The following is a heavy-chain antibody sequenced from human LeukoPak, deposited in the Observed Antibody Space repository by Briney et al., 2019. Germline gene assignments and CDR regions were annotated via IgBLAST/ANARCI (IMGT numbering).Heavy chain of an antibody. J-gene: IGHJ6*03. D-gene: IGHD3-10*01. CDR2: IYYSGST. CDR1: GGSISSSSYY. V-gene: IGHV4-39*07. CDR3: ARVGVHYGSGSYYKRSYYYMDV. Sequence: SETLSLTCTVSGGSISSSSYYWGWIRQPPGKGLEWIGSIYYSGSTYYNPSLKSRVTISVDTSKNQFSLKLSSVTAADTAAYYCARVGVHYGSGSYYKRSYYYMDVWGKGTTVTVSS.